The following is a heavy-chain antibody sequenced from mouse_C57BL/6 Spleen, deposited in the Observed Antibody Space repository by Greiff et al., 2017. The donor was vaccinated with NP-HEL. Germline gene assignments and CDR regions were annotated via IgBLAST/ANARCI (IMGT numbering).Heavy chain of an antibody. D-gene: IGHD1-1*01. CDR1: GFNIKDYY. J-gene: IGHJ3*01. V-gene: IGHV14-4*01. CDR2: IDPENGDT. CDR3: TTEVLRQWGFAY. Sequence: VQLQQSGAELVRPGASVKLSCTASGFNIKDYYMHWVKQRPEQGLEWIGWIDPENGDTEYASKFQGKATITADTSSNTAYLQLSSLTSEDTAVYYCTTEVLRQWGFAYWGQGTLVTVSA.